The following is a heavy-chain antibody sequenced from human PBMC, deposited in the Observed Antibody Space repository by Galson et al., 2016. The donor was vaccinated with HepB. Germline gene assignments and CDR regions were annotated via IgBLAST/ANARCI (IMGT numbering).Heavy chain of an antibody. J-gene: IGHJ6*03. Sequence: SVKVSCKASGGTFSNYAISWVRQAPGQGLEWMGGVIPIFDTANYAQKFQGRVTVTADKSTSTAYMELSSLRSEDTAIYYCARSIWFGDPRWYYYCYMDVWGRGTTVTVSS. V-gene: IGHV1-69*06. CDR3: ARSIWFGDPRWYYYCYMDV. CDR1: GGTFSNYA. D-gene: IGHD3-10*01. CDR2: VIPIFDTA.